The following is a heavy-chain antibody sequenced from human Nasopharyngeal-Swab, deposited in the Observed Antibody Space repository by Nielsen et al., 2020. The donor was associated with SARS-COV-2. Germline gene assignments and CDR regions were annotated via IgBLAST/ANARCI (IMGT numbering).Heavy chain of an antibody. CDR2: IWYDGSNK. CDR3: AAAPSGHYGGY. D-gene: IGHD4-23*01. CDR1: GFTFSNYG. Sequence: GGSLRLSCAASGFTFSNYGMHWVRQAPGKGLEWVAVIWYDGSNKYYADSVKGRFTISRDNSKNTVYLQMSSLRGEDTAVYYCAAAPSGHYGGYWGQGTLVTVSS. J-gene: IGHJ4*02. V-gene: IGHV3-33*01.